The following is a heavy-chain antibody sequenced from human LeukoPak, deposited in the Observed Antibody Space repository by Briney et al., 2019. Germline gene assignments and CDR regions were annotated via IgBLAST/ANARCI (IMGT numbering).Heavy chain of an antibody. CDR1: GVTSINTW. CDR3: ASDQSGSLDY. V-gene: IGHV3-7*01. Sequence: GGSLRLSCAPSGVTSINTWMAWVRQAPGQGLEWVANINQDASTKHYVGSVTGRFNIYREHAKNSLYLKMNSLRGEATAVYYCASDQSGSLDYWGQGALVTVSS. J-gene: IGHJ4*02. CDR2: INQDASTK. D-gene: IGHD1-26*01.